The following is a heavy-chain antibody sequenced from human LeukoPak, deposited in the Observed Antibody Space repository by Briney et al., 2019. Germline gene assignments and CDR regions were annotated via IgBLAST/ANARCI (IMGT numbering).Heavy chain of an antibody. CDR3: ARVPDDFWSGYNFDY. CDR2: ISAYNGNT. V-gene: IGHV1-18*01. CDR1: GYTFTSYG. Sequence: GASVKVSCKASGYTFTSYGISWVRQAPGQGLEWMGWISAYNGNTNYAQKLQGRVTMTTDTSTSTAYMELRSLRSDDTAVYYCARVPDDFWSGYNFDYWGQGTLVTVSS. J-gene: IGHJ4*02. D-gene: IGHD3-3*01.